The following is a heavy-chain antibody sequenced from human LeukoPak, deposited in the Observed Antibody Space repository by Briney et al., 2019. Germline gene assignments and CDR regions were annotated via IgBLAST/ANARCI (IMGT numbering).Heavy chain of an antibody. Sequence: PGGSLRLSCAASGFSFSSFAMSWVRQGPARGLEWVSSIRGNCETFYADSVKGRFTLSSDSSRNTVYFQLNNLRVEDTAIYYCARASWVSSTDAVRWGQGTLVTVSS. CDR3: ARASWVSSTDAVR. V-gene: IGHV3-23*01. CDR2: IRGNCET. D-gene: IGHD6-19*01. CDR1: GFSFSSFA. J-gene: IGHJ4*02.